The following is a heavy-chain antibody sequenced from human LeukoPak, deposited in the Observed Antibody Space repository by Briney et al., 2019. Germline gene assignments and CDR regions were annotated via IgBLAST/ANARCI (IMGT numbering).Heavy chain of an antibody. V-gene: IGHV4-59*11. CDR2: IYYSGST. CDR1: GGSISSHY. Sequence: SGTLSLTCTVSGGSISSHYWSWIRQPPGKGLEWIGYIYYSGSTNYNPSLKSRVTISVDTSKIQFSLKLSSVTSSDTAVYYCARSEWLSLYYYYYYMDVWGKGTTVTVSS. J-gene: IGHJ6*03. CDR3: ARSEWLSLYYYYYYMDV. D-gene: IGHD3-3*01.